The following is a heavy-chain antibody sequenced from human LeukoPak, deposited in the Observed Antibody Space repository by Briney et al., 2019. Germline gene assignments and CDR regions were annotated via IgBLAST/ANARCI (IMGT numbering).Heavy chain of an antibody. CDR2: INWNSGSI. J-gene: IGHJ4*02. V-gene: IGHV3-9*03. D-gene: IGHD5-18*01. CDR1: GFTFDDYA. Sequence: GGSLRLSCAASGFTFDDYAMHWVRQAPGKGLEWVSGINWNSGSIDYADSVKGRFIISRDNAKNSLYLQMNSLRAEDMALYYCAKEFARGYSYGFDFWGQGTLVTVSS. CDR3: AKEFARGYSYGFDF.